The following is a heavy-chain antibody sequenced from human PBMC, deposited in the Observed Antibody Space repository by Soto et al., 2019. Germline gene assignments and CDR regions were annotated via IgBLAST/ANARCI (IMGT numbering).Heavy chain of an antibody. Sequence: QVQLVQSGAEVKKPGASVKVSCKASGYTFTSHGISWVRQAPGQGLEWMGWISAYNGDTNYAQKLQGRVTVTTVTSTSTAYMELRSLRSEDTAVYYCARMVRGSNIDYYHYMDVWGKGTAVTVSS. CDR3: ARMVRGSNIDYYHYMDV. V-gene: IGHV1-18*01. CDR1: GYTFTSHG. CDR2: ISAYNGDT. D-gene: IGHD3-10*01. J-gene: IGHJ6*03.